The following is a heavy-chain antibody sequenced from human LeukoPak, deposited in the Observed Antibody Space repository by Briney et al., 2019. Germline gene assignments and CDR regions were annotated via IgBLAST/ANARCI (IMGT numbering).Heavy chain of an antibody. CDR2: IYYSGST. D-gene: IGHD3-9*01. CDR1: GGSISSSSYY. CDR3: ARRNYDILTGSYYFDY. V-gene: IGHV4-39*01. J-gene: IGHJ4*02. Sequence: PETLSLTCTVSGGSISSSSYYWGWIRQPPGKGLEWIGSIYYSGSTYYNPSLKSRVTISVDTSKNQFSLNLSSVTAADTAVYYCARRNYDILTGSYYFDYWGQGTLVTVSS.